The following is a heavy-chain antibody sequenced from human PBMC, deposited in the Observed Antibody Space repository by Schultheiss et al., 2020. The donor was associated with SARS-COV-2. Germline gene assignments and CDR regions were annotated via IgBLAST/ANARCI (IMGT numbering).Heavy chain of an antibody. CDR2: IKRSSDGGTT. CDR3: TTLFLIEASEGDSG. Sequence: GESLKISCATSGFSFSDAWMTWVRQAPGKGLEWVGRIKRSSDGGTTDYAAPVKGRFTISRNDSANTLYLQMNSLKIGDTAVYYCTTLFLIEASEGDSGWGQGTLVTVSS. D-gene: IGHD3-10*01. CDR1: GFSFSDAW. V-gene: IGHV3-15*01. J-gene: IGHJ4*02.